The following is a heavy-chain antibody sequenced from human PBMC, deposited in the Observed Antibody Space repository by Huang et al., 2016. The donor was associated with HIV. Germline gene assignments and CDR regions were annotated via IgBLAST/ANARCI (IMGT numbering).Heavy chain of an antibody. V-gene: IGHV1-18*01. CDR2: ISAYNGNT. D-gene: IGHD3-3*01. Sequence: QVQLVQSGAEVKKPGASVKVSCTASGYSFSNHGISWVRKAPGQGREWMSWISAYNGNTNAAQKVQDRVSMTTDTSTNTAYMELRSLRSDDTAVYYCARDIGVAEFDYWGQGTLVTVSS. CDR3: ARDIGVAEFDY. CDR1: GYSFSNHG. J-gene: IGHJ4*02.